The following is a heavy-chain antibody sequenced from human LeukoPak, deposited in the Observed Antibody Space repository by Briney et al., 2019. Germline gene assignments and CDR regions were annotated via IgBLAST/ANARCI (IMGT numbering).Heavy chain of an antibody. J-gene: IGHJ4*02. D-gene: IGHD3-10*01. CDR3: ARLISGVGYFDY. CDR2: IHYSGST. V-gene: IGHV4-59*08. Sequence: PSETLSLTCTVSDGSISGYYWSWIRQPPGKALEWIGYIHYSGSTNYNPSLKSRVTISVDTSKNRFSLKLSSVTAADTAVYYCARLISGVGYFDYWGQGTLVTVSS. CDR1: DGSISGYY.